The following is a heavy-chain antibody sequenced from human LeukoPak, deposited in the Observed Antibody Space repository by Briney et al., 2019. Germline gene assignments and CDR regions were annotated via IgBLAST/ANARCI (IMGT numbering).Heavy chain of an antibody. CDR2: IYYSGST. D-gene: IGHD5-12*01. Sequence: SETLSLTCTVSGGSIGSYYWSWIRQPPGKGLEWIGYIYYSGSTNYNPSLKSRVTISVDTSKNQFSLKLSSVTAADTAVYYCVIIVATIGPFDYWGPGTLVTVSS. J-gene: IGHJ4*02. V-gene: IGHV4-59*01. CDR1: GGSIGSYY. CDR3: VIIVATIGPFDY.